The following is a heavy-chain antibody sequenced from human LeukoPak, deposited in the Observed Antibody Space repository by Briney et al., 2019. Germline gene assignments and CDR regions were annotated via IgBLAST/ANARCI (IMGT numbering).Heavy chain of an antibody. CDR3: ARAVPSYHDYGAIGG. J-gene: IGHJ4*02. CDR1: GGSISSGGYY. V-gene: IGHV4-31*03. D-gene: IGHD4/OR15-4a*01. CDR2: IYYSGST. Sequence: PSQTLSLTCTVSGGSISSGGYYWRWIRQHPGKGLEWIGYIYYSGSTYCNPSLKSRVTISVDTSKNQFSLKLSSVTAADTAVYYCARAVPSYHDYGAIGGWGQGTLVTVSS.